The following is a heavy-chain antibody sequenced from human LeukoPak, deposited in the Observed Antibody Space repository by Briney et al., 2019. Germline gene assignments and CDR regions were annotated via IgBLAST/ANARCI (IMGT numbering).Heavy chain of an antibody. D-gene: IGHD4-23*01. CDR1: GGSFSGYY. V-gene: IGHV4-34*01. Sequence: SETLSLACAVYGGSFSGYYWSWIRQPPGKGLEWIGEINHSGSTNYNPSLKSRVTISVDKSKNQFSLKLSSVTAADTAVYYCARGGYGGNSPDYWGQGTLVTVSS. J-gene: IGHJ4*02. CDR3: ARGGYGGNSPDY. CDR2: INHSGST.